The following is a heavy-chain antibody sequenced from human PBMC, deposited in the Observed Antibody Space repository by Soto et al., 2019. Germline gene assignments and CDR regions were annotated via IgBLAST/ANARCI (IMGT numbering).Heavy chain of an antibody. CDR2: IYYSGST. J-gene: IGHJ4*02. CDR3: ARLSTVTTLDY. Sequence: SETLSLTCTVSGGSISSYYWSWIRQPQGKGLEGIGYIYYSGSTNYNPSLKSRATISVDTSKNQFSLKLSSVTAADTAVYYCARLSTVTTLDYWGQGTLVTVSS. V-gene: IGHV4-59*01. D-gene: IGHD4-4*01. CDR1: GGSISSYY.